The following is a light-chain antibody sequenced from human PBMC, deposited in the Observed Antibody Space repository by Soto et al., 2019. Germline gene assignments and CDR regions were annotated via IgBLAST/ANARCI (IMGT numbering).Light chain of an antibody. CDR1: QSVSIN. CDR2: GAS. J-gene: IGKJ5*01. Sequence: EIEIKKSPYTLSVSLGDRASLSCRASQSVSINLAWYQQKTGQAPTLPLDGASTRATGIPARFSGSGSGTELTLTLSTLQPEDFAVYYCQQYNNWPPITFGQGTRLDIK. V-gene: IGKV3D-15*01. CDR3: QQYNNWPPIT.